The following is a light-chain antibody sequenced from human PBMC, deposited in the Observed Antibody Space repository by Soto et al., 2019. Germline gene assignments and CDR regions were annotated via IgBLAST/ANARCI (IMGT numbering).Light chain of an antibody. Sequence: QSVLTQPASVSGSPGQSITISCTGTSSDVGGYNHVSWYQHSPGKAPKLILFAVSDRPSGVSHRFSGAKSGNTASLTISGLQAEDEADYYCCSYTSLSTVVFGGGTKLTVL. CDR1: SSDVGGYNH. CDR2: AVS. V-gene: IGLV2-14*01. J-gene: IGLJ2*01. CDR3: CSYTSLSTVV.